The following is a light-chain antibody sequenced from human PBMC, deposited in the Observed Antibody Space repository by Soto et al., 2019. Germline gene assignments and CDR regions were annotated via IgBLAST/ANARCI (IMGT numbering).Light chain of an antibody. V-gene: IGLV2-14*01. Sequence: QSALTQPASVSGSPGQSITISCTGTSSDVGGYNYVSWYQQHPGKAPKLMIYDVSNRPPGVSNRFSGSKSGNTASLTISGLRAEDKADYYCSSYTSSSTGVFGTGTKVTVL. CDR2: DVS. CDR3: SSYTSSSTGV. J-gene: IGLJ1*01. CDR1: SSDVGGYNY.